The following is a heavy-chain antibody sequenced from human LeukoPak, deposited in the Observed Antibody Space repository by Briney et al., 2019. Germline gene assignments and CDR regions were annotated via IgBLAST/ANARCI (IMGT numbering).Heavy chain of an antibody. V-gene: IGHV3-69-1*01. CDR1: GFTFSSYS. Sequence: GGSLRLSCAASGFTFSSYSMNWVRQAPGKGLEWVSSISFTNAIFYAGSVKGRSTISRDNAKNSLYLQMYSLRAEDSAVYFCARVNTRGPDVKDAFDIWGQGTMVTVSS. D-gene: IGHD2-2*01. CDR2: ISFTNAI. J-gene: IGHJ3*02. CDR3: ARVNTRGPDVKDAFDI.